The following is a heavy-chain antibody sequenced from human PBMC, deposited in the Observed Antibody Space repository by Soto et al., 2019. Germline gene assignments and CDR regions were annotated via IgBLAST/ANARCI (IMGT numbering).Heavy chain of an antibody. CDR3: AKGRDLDY. CDR1: GFTFDIYA. CDR2: VSGSGGST. V-gene: IGHV3-23*01. Sequence: GGSLRLFCAASGFTFDIYAMTWVRQAPGKGLEWVSAVSGSGGSTYYADSVKGRFTISRDNSKTTLYLQMNSLRAEDTAVYYCAKGRDLDYWGQGTLVTVSS. J-gene: IGHJ4*02.